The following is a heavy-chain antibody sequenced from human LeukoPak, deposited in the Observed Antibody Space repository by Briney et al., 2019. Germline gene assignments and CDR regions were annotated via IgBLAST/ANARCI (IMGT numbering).Heavy chain of an antibody. J-gene: IGHJ4*02. CDR3: ASIDELARFDY. V-gene: IGHV3-21*01. Sequence: PGGSLRLSCAASGFTFSSYSMNWVRQAPGKGLEWVSSISSSSSYIYYADSVKGRFTISRDNAKNSLYLQMNSLRAEDTAVYYCASIDELARFDYWGQGTLVTVSS. CDR1: GFTFSSYS. CDR2: ISSSSSYI. D-gene: IGHD6-13*01.